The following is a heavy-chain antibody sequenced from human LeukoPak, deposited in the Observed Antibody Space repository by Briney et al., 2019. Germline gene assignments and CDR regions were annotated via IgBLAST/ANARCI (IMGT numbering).Heavy chain of an antibody. CDR1: GFTFSSYG. V-gene: IGHV3-33*06. Sequence: PGGSLRLSCAASGFTFSSYGMHWVRQAPGKGLEWVAVIWYDGGNKYYADSVKGRFTISRDNSKNTLYLQMNSLRAEDTAVYYCAKEYSSSSKYNWFDPWGQGTLVTVSS. D-gene: IGHD6-6*01. CDR3: AKEYSSSSKYNWFDP. J-gene: IGHJ5*02. CDR2: IWYDGGNK.